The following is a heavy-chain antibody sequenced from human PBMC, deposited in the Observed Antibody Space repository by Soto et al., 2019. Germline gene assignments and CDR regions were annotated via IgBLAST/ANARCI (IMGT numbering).Heavy chain of an antibody. V-gene: IGHV4-4*02. CDR1: GGSFTSNNW. J-gene: IGHJ4*02. CDR3: ASRDPGTSVDY. D-gene: IGHD1-7*01. CDR2: IDRTGST. Sequence: SETLSLTCAVSGGSFTSNNWWTWVRQPPGQGVEWTGEIDRTGSTNYNPSLKSRVTISHNKPETQFPLKVTSLTAEDAAVYYCASRDPGTSVDYWGQGTLVTVSS.